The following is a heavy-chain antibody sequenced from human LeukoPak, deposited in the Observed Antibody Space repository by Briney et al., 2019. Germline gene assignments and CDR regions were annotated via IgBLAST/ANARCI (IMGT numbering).Heavy chain of an antibody. Sequence: PGGSLRLSCAASGFTFSSYGMHWVRQAPGKGLEWVAVISYDGSNKYYADSVKGRFTISRVNSKNTLYLQMNSLRAEDTAVYYCAKDERTNFLGVLLWFGEFICWGQGTLVTVSS. D-gene: IGHD3-10*01. J-gene: IGHJ4*02. CDR2: ISYDGSNK. V-gene: IGHV3-30*18. CDR1: GFTFSSYG. CDR3: AKDERTNFLGVLLWFGEFIC.